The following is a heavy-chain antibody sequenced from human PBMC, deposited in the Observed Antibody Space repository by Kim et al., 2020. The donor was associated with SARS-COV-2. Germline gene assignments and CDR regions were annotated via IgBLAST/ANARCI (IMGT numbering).Heavy chain of an antibody. V-gene: IGHV4-39*01. CDR1: GGSISSSSYY. Sequence: SETLSLTCTVSGGSISSSSYYWGWIRQPPGKGLEWIGSIYYSGSTYYNPSLKSRVTISVDTSKNQFSLKLSSVTAADTAVYYCASRGGGWYFDLWGRGTLVTVSS. CDR2: IYYSGST. CDR3: ASRGGGWYFDL. D-gene: IGHD3-10*01. J-gene: IGHJ2*01.